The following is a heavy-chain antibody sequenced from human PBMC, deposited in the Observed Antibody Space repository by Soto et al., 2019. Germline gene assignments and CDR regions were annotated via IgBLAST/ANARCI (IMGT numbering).Heavy chain of an antibody. Sequence: SETLSLTCTVSGGSISSYYWSWIRQPPGKGLEWIGYIYYSGSTYYNPSLKSRVTISVDTSKNQFSLKLSSVTAADTAVYYCARWSGSYQGGFDYWGQGALVTVSS. J-gene: IGHJ4*02. D-gene: IGHD1-26*01. CDR1: GGSISSYY. CDR2: IYYSGST. CDR3: ARWSGSYQGGFDY. V-gene: IGHV4-59*01.